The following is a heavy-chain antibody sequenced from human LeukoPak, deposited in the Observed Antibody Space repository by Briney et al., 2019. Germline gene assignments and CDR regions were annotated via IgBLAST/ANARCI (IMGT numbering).Heavy chain of an antibody. Sequence: PGGSLRLSCAASGFTFSSYAMHWVRQAPGKGLEWVAVISYDGSNKYYADSVKGRFTISRDNSKNTLYLQMNSLRAEDTALYYCARAGLVGATHFDWWGQGTLVTVSS. D-gene: IGHD1-26*01. CDR1: GFTFSSYA. CDR3: ARAGLVGATHFDW. CDR2: ISYDGSNK. J-gene: IGHJ4*02. V-gene: IGHV3-30*04.